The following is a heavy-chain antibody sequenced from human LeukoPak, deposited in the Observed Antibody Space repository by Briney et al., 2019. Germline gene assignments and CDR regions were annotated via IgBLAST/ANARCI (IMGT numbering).Heavy chain of an antibody. CDR1: AFNFSKND. CDR3: AKAFEYNGLRGEGGSFDC. D-gene: IGHD3-10*01. CDR2: IGIAGDT. J-gene: IGHJ4*02. Sequence: GGSLRLSCVASAFNFSKNDMHWVRQTPERGLEWVSSIGIAGDTYYADPVKGRFTISRENCKNPVYIQMNSMRAGDTAVYFCAKAFEYNGLRGEGGSFDCWGQGALVTVSS. V-gene: IGHV3-13*01.